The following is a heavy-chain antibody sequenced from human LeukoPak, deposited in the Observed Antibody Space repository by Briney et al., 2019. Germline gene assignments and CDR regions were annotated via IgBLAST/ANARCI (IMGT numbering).Heavy chain of an antibody. Sequence: GGSLRLSCAASGFTFSTYTMHWVRQAPGKGLEWVSSISSSSSYIYYTDSVKGRFTVSRDNAKNSLYLQMNSLRAEDTAVYYCARSYDYVWGNYRYDFDYWGQGTLVTASS. D-gene: IGHD3-16*02. CDR3: ARSYDYVWGNYRYDFDY. CDR2: ISSSSSYI. J-gene: IGHJ4*02. V-gene: IGHV3-21*01. CDR1: GFTFSTYT.